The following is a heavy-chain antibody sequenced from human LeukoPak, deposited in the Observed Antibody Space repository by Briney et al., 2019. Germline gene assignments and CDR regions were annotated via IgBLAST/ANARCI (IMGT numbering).Heavy chain of an antibody. V-gene: IGHV3-15*05. Sequence: GGSLRLSCGASGFTFSDAWMSWVRQAPGEGLEWVGRIKKKRDGGTTDYASPAKDRFTISRDDSKSTLYLQMNSLKTDDTGVYYCTGSLWGTNDFWGQGVLVTVSS. CDR1: GFTFSDAW. CDR2: IKKKRDGGTT. D-gene: IGHD1-26*01. J-gene: IGHJ4*02. CDR3: TGSLWGTNDF.